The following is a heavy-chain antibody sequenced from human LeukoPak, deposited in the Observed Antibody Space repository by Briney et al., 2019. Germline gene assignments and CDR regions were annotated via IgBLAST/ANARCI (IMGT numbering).Heavy chain of an antibody. J-gene: IGHJ6*02. D-gene: IGHD5-24*01. CDR3: VREGLKGVATINYYYGLDV. Sequence: ASVKVSCKASGYTSTSYGISWVRQAPGQGLEWMGWISVYNGNTNYAQNLQGRVTMTTDTSTSTAYMELRSLRSDDTAVYYCVREGLKGVATINYYYGLDVWGQGTTVTVSS. CDR1: GYTSTSYG. V-gene: IGHV1-18*01. CDR2: ISVYNGNT.